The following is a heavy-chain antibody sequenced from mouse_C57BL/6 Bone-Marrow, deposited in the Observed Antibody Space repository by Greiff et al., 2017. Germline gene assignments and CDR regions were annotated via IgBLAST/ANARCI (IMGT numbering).Heavy chain of an antibody. J-gene: IGHJ2*01. Sequence: QVQLQQSGAELARPGASVKLSCKASGYTFTSYGMSWVKQRTGQGLEWIGEIYPRSGNTYYNEKFKGKATLTADKSSSTAYMELRSLTSEDSAVYFCARRDIYYGYDAFDYWGQGTTLTVSS. V-gene: IGHV1-81*01. CDR3: ARRDIYYGYDAFDY. CDR1: GYTFTSYG. CDR2: IYPRSGNT. D-gene: IGHD2-2*01.